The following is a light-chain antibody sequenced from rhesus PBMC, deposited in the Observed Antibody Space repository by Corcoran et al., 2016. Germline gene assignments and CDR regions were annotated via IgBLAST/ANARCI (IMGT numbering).Light chain of an antibody. J-gene: IGLJ1*01. CDR2: EVS. CDR3: SSYAGSGTFYI. Sequence: AAPTPSPSVSGSAGQSVTLFCTGTSRDIGYYNAVSWYQQLPGKAPKLMIYEVSKRPSGVSDRFSGSKSGHTASLTISGLQAGDEAEYYCSSYAGSGTFYIFGAGTRLTVL. V-gene: IGLV2-19*02. CDR1: SRDIGYYNA.